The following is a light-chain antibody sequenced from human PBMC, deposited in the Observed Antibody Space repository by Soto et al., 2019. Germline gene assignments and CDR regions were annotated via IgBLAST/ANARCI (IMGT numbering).Light chain of an antibody. CDR3: HQYNNWPPWT. J-gene: IGKJ1*01. Sequence: EIVMTQSPATLSGSAGERATLSCRASQSVSSNLAWYQQKPGQAPRLLIYAASTRATGIPARFSGSGSGTEFTLTISSLQSEDFAVYYCHQYNNWPPWTFGQGTKVDIK. V-gene: IGKV3-15*01. CDR2: AAS. CDR1: QSVSSN.